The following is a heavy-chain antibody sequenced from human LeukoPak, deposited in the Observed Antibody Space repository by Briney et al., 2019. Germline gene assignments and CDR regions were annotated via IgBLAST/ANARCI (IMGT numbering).Heavy chain of an antibody. J-gene: IGHJ4*02. CDR2: IKQDGSEK. CDR3: AREGARDGYNKFGIDN. Sequence: QSGGSLRLSCAASGFTFSSYWMSWVRQAPGKGLEWVANIKQDGSEKYYVDSVKGRFTISRDNAKNSLYLQMNSLRAEDTAVYYCAREGARDGYNKFGIDNWGQGTLVTVSS. CDR1: GFTFSSYW. D-gene: IGHD5-24*01. V-gene: IGHV3-7*03.